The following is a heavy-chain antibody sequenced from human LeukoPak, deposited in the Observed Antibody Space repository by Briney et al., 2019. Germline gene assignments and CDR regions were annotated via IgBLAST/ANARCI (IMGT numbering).Heavy chain of an antibody. Sequence: GSLRLSCEASGFSVNNNYMSWVRQAPGKGLEWVSVIFSDGGTFYSSPVKGRFTISRDYSKNTLYLQMNRLRADDTAVYFCAKDSSGPAFWGQGTLVTVSS. V-gene: IGHV3-53*01. CDR1: GFSVNNNY. J-gene: IGHJ4*02. D-gene: IGHD6-19*01. CDR2: IFSDGGT. CDR3: AKDSSGPAF.